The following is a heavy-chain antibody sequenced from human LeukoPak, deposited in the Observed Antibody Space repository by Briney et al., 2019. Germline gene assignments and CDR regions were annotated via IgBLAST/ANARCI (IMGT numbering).Heavy chain of an antibody. CDR2: IYSGGST. D-gene: IGHD3-22*01. CDR1: GFIVSSDS. Sequence: GGSLRLSCTVSGFIVSSDSMSWVRQAPGKGLEWVSFIYSGGSTHYSDSVKGRFTISRDSSKNTLYLQMNSLRAEDTAVYYCAKGTRQWLLLRPHFDYWGQGTLVTVSS. CDR3: AKGTRQWLLLRPHFDY. V-gene: IGHV3-53*01. J-gene: IGHJ4*02.